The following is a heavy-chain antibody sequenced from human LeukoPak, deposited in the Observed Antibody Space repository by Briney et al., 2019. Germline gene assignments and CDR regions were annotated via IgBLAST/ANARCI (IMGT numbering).Heavy chain of an antibody. CDR2: INWNSGSI. V-gene: IGHV3-9*01. J-gene: IGHJ4*02. D-gene: IGHD3-22*01. CDR1: GFTLDDYG. Sequence: GGSLRLSCSASGFTLDDYGMHWVRQGPGKGLEWVSGINWNSGSIGYADSVKGRFTISRDNARNSLYLQMNSLRAEDTAVYYCAGGTGWLTDYWGQGTLVTVSS. CDR3: AGGTGWLTDY.